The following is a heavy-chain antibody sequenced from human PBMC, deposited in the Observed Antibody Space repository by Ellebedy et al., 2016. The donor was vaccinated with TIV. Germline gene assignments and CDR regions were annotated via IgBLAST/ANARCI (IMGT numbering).Heavy chain of an antibody. D-gene: IGHD7-27*01. CDR2: IYYSGST. Sequence: SETLSLXXTVSGGSISSGGYYWSWIRQHPGKGLEWIGYIYYSGSTYYNPSLKSRVTISVDTSKNQFSLKLSSVTAADTAVYYCVCGQLGRYFDYWGQGTLVTVSS. J-gene: IGHJ4*02. V-gene: IGHV4-30-4*08. CDR1: GGSISSGGYY. CDR3: VCGQLGRYFDY.